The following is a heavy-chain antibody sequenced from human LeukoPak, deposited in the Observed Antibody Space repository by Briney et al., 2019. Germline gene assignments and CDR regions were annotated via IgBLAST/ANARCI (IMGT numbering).Heavy chain of an antibody. Sequence: SETLSLTCTVSGGSISSSSYYWGWIRQPPGKGLEWIGSIYYRGSTYYNPSLKSRITISADMSKNQFSLRLSSVTAADTAVYYCARDTGLGFYGDYGMDWGQGTLVTVSS. J-gene: IGHJ4*02. CDR2: IYYRGST. CDR1: GGSISSSSYY. CDR3: ARDTGLGFYGDYGMD. D-gene: IGHD4-17*01. V-gene: IGHV4-39*07.